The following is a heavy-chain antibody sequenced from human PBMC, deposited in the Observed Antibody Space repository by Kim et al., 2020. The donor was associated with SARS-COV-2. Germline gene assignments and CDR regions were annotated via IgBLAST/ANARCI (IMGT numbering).Heavy chain of an antibody. D-gene: IGHD2-8*01. CDR2: MNEDGSTK. J-gene: IGHJ5*02. Sequence: GGSLRLSCVASGFSFSTTWMTWVRQAPGKGLEWVANMNEDGSTKNYVDSVKGRLTISRDNAKNSLYLEMNSLRVDDTAVYYCTRDNGYNWFDPWGQGTLV. CDR3: TRDNGYNWFDP. V-gene: IGHV3-7*03. CDR1: GFSFSTTW.